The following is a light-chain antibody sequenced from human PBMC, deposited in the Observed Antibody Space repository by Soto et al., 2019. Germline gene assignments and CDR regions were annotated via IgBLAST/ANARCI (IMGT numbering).Light chain of an antibody. Sequence: IVLTQSPGTLSLTPGERATLSCRASQSGSSSYLAWYQQKPGQAPRLLIYGASSRATGIPDRFSGSGSGTDFTLTISRLEPEDSAVYYCQQYGSSPPFTFGPGTRVDIK. CDR1: QSGSSSY. V-gene: IGKV3-20*01. CDR2: GAS. J-gene: IGKJ3*01. CDR3: QQYGSSPPFT.